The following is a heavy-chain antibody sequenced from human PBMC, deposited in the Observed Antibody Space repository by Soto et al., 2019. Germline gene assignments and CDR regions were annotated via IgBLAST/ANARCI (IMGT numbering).Heavy chain of an antibody. CDR2: ISVGGGSI. V-gene: IGHV3-48*02. D-gene: IGHD1-26*01. CDR1: GFTFSSYA. CDR3: VRDHRWDFDL. J-gene: IGHJ3*01. Sequence: EVQLVESGGGLVQPGGSLRVSCVASGFTFSSYALNWVRQAPGKGLEWVSYISVGGGSIFYADSVKGRFTISRGDATKSLYLQMKSLRDEDSAVYYCVRDHRWDFDLWGQGTMVTVSS.